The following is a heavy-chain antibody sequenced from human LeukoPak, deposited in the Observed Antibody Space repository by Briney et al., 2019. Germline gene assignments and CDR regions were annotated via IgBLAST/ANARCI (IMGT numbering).Heavy chain of an antibody. J-gene: IGHJ5*02. CDR3: AREVLYCSGGSCYNWFDP. D-gene: IGHD2-15*01. CDR1: GGSISSYY. Sequence: SETLSLTCTVSGGSISSYYCSWIRQPAGKGLEWIGRIYTSGSTNYNPSLKSRVTMSVDTTKNQFSLKLSSVTAADTAVYYCAREVLYCSGGSCYNWFDPWGQGTLVTVSS. V-gene: IGHV4-4*07. CDR2: IYTSGST.